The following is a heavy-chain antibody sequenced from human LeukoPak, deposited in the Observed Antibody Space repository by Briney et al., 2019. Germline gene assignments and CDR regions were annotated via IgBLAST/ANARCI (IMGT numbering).Heavy chain of an antibody. D-gene: IGHD2/OR15-2a*01. J-gene: IGHJ4*02. CDR2: IYYSGST. CDR3: ARRPRNSGRYDVASGLDY. CDR1: GGSISSYY. V-gene: IGHV4-59*01. Sequence: PSETLSLTCTVSGGSISSYYWSWIRQPPGKGLEWIGYIYYSGSTNYIPSLKSRVTISVDTSKNQFSLKLISVTAADTAVYYCARRPRNSGRYDVASGLDYWGQGTQVTVSS.